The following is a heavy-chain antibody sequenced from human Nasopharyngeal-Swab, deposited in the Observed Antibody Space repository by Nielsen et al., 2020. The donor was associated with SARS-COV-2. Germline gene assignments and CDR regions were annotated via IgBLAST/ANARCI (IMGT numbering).Heavy chain of an antibody. V-gene: IGHV4-34*01. CDR2: INHNERT. J-gene: IGHJ6*02. D-gene: IGHD5-24*01. CDR3: ARAGRVGDAYTGLDV. Sequence: GSLRLSCEASGFTFSSYSMNWIRQPPGKGLEWIGEINHNERTNYNPSLKSRVTMSVDTSTNQVSLKLNSLTATDTAVYYCARAGRVGDAYTGLDVWGQGTTVTVSS. CDR1: GFTFSSYS.